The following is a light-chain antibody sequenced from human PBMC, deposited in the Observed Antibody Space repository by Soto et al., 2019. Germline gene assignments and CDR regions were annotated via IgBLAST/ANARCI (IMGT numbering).Light chain of an antibody. V-gene: IGKV3-11*01. J-gene: IGKJ1*01. CDR1: RSISSY. CDR3: QQLTDWPPQWT. CDR2: DAS. Sequence: EVVLTQSPDTLSLPPGERATLSCRASRSISSYLAWYQQKPGQAPRLLIYDASSRATGIPARFSGSGSGTDFTLTISSLEPEDFAVYYCQQLTDWPPQWTF.